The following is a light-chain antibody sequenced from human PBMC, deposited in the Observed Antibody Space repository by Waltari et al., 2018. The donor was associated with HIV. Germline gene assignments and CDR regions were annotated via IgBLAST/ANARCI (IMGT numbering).Light chain of an antibody. V-gene: IGLV1-47*01. J-gene: IGLJ3*02. CDR2: GNN. CDR3: AAWDDSLTGWV. Sequence: QSVLTQPHSASETPGQRVTISCSASNFHRVRDLLYWYKQLPGTAPRLLIDGNNQRPSGVPNRFSTSKSGTSASLAISGLRSEDDVDYYCAAWDDSLTGWVFGGGTKLTVL. CDR1: NFHRVRDL.